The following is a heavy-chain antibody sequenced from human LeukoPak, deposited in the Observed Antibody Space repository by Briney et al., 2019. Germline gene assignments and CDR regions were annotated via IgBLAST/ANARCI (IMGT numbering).Heavy chain of an antibody. J-gene: IGHJ6*03. CDR3: ARLAGHHYYGSGSPLYYYYYMDV. CDR2: IYYSGST. V-gene: IGHV4-59*01. CDR1: GGSISSYY. Sequence: PSETLSLTCTVSGGSISSYYWSWIRQPPGKGLEWIGYIYYSGSTNYNPSLKSRVTISVDTSKNQFSLKLSSVTAADTAVYYCARLAGHHYYGSGSPLYYYYYMDVWGKGTTVTVSS. D-gene: IGHD3-10*01.